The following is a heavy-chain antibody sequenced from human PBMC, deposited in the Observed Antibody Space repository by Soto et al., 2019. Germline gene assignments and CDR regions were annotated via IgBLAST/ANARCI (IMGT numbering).Heavy chain of an antibody. V-gene: IGHV4-39*02. J-gene: IGHJ4*02. CDR3: ARESGYGDYQALDY. CDR1: GGSISSSSYY. CDR2: IYYSGST. Sequence: SETLSLTCTISGGSISSSSYYWGWIRQPPGKGLEWIGSIYYSGSTYYNPSLKSRVTISVDTSKNQFSLKLSSVTAADTAVYYCARESGYGDYQALDYWGQGTLVTVSS. D-gene: IGHD4-17*01.